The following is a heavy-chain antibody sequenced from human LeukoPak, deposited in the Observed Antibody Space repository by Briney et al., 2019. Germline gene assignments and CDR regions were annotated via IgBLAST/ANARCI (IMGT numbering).Heavy chain of an antibody. CDR3: AREGLEGIAAAGKLTSDY. Sequence: GGSLRLSCAASGFTFSSYSMNWVRQAPGKGLEWVSSISSSSSYIYYADSVKGRFTISRDNAKNSLYLQMNSLRAEDTAVYYCAREGLEGIAAAGKLTSDYWGQGTLVTVSS. CDR2: ISSSSSYI. V-gene: IGHV3-21*01. CDR1: GFTFSSYS. J-gene: IGHJ4*02. D-gene: IGHD6-13*01.